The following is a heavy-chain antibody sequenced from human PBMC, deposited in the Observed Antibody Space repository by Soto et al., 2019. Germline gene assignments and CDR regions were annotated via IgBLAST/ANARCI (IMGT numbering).Heavy chain of an antibody. CDR2: IYSGGST. J-gene: IGHJ4*02. V-gene: IGHV3-53*01. D-gene: IGHD1-26*01. CDR3: AREGLGRSFDY. CDR1: GFTVSSNY. Sequence: PGGSLRLSCAASGFTVSSNYMSWVRQAPGKGLEWVSVIYSGGSTYYADSVKGRFTISRDNSKNTLYLQMNSLRAEDTAVYYCAREGLGRSFDYWGQGTLVTVSS.